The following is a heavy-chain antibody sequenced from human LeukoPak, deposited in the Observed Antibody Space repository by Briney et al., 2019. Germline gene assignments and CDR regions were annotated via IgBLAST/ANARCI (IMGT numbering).Heavy chain of an antibody. Sequence: PGGSLRLSCAASGFTFSSYSMNWVRQAPGKGLEWVSYISSSSSYIYYADSVKGRFTISRDNAKNSLYLQMNSLRAEDTAVYYCAKEPQLGFDYWGQGTLVTVSS. CDR1: GFTFSSYS. CDR3: AKEPQLGFDY. D-gene: IGHD1-1*01. J-gene: IGHJ4*02. CDR2: ISSSSSYI. V-gene: IGHV3-21*01.